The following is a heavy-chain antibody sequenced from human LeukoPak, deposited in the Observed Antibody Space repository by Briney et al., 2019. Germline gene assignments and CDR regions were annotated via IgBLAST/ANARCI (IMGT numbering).Heavy chain of an antibody. CDR3: ARDSGAAGTRPFDY. CDR2: ISAYNGNT. Sequence: GASVKVSCKASGYTFTRYGISWVRQAPGQGLEWMGWISAYNGNTNYAQKLQGRVTMTTDTSTSTAYMELRSLRSDDTAVYYCARDSGAAGTRPFDYWGQGTLVTVSS. D-gene: IGHD6-13*01. CDR1: GYTFTRYG. V-gene: IGHV1-18*04. J-gene: IGHJ4*02.